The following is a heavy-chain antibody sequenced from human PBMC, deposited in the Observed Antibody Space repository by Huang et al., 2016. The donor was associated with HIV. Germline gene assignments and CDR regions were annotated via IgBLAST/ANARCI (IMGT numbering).Heavy chain of an antibody. Sequence: QLQLQGSGPGLVKPSETLSLTCTVSGGSITSSSYYWGWIRQPPGTGLEWVGSSDYSGSTDYNRSLKSRVTVSVDTSKNQFSLKLSSVTAADTAVYYCARHFSYYDSSGYTPWDAFDIWGQGTMVTVSS. CDR3: ARHFSYYDSSGYTPWDAFDI. V-gene: IGHV4-39*01. CDR1: GGSITSSSYY. J-gene: IGHJ3*02. D-gene: IGHD3-22*01. CDR2: SDYSGST.